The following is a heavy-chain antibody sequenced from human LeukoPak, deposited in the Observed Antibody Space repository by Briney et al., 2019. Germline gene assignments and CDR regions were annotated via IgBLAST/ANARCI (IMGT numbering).Heavy chain of an antibody. CDR2: INPNSGGT. CDR3: ARGPRTGYYYDSSGYYPTIDY. CDR1: GYTFTGYY. J-gene: IGHJ4*02. Sequence: ASVTVSCKASGYTFTGYYMHWVRQAPGQGLEWMGWINPNSGGTNYAQKFQGRVTMTRDTSISTAYMELSRLRSDDTAVYYCARGPRTGYYYDSSGYYPTIDYWGQGTLVTVSS. D-gene: IGHD3-22*01. V-gene: IGHV1-2*02.